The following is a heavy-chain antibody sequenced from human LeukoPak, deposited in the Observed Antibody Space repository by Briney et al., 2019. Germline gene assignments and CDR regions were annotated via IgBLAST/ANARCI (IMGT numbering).Heavy chain of an antibody. CDR1: GFSFSYHG. CDR2: IGADGDRT. Sequence: PGGSLRLSCAASGFSFSYHGMHWVRQAPGKGLEFVSSIGADGDRTFYANSVEGRFTISRDNSKGTMYLQMGALRPEDLAVYYCARELGGTKTGGFDIWGQGTVVTVSS. CDR3: ARELGGTKTGGFDI. J-gene: IGHJ3*02. V-gene: IGHV3-64*01. D-gene: IGHD1-14*01.